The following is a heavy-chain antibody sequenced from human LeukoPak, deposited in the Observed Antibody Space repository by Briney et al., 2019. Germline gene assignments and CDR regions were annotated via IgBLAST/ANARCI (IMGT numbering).Heavy chain of an antibody. CDR1: GGSIINRNYS. Sequence: SETLSLTCTVSGGSIINRNYSWGWIRQPPGKGLEWIGSIYYSGSTYYSPSGSTYYNPSLKSRVTVSVDTSKNQFSLSLNSVTAADTAVYYCAREGGRLGHAFDMWGQGTMVTVSS. J-gene: IGHJ3*02. CDR3: AREGGRLGHAFDM. V-gene: IGHV4-39*07. D-gene: IGHD6-25*01. CDR2: IYYSGSTYYSPSGST.